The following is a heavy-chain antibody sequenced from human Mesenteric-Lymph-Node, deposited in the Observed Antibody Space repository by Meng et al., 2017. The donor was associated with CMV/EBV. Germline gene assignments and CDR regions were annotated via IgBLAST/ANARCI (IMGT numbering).Heavy chain of an antibody. V-gene: IGHV4-34*01. Sequence: VQLPQWGSGLLNPSEALSLNCAVYGGSLSGYYWSWIRQPPRKGLEWIGEINHSGRNNYNPYIKSRVTISVDTSKNQFYLKLSSVNAADTAVYYCARHQRWLKSEGGFHYWGQGTLVTVSS. CDR1: GGSLSGYY. J-gene: IGHJ4*02. CDR3: ARHQRWLKSEGGFHY. CDR2: INHSGRN. D-gene: IGHD4-23*01.